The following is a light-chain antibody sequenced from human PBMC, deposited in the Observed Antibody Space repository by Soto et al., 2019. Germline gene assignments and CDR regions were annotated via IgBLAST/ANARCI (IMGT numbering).Light chain of an antibody. J-gene: IGKJ5*01. CDR1: RSITNY. V-gene: IGKV1-39*01. CDR3: QQSYSTPIT. CDR2: AAS. Sequence: DIQMTQSPSSLSAFVGDRVTITCRASRSITNYLNWYQQKPGRAPKLLIYAASRLQGGVPSRFSGSGSGTDFTLTFSSLQPEDSATYYCQQSYSTPITFGQGTRLEIK.